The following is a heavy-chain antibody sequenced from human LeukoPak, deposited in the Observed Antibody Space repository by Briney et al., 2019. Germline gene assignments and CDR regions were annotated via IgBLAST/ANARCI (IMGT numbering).Heavy chain of an antibody. Sequence: PGGSLRLSCVASGFTFSSYAMTWVRQAPGKGLEWISVISASGSTYYADSVKGRFTISRDDSKNTLNLQMNSLRAEDTAVYYCAKLSGWNSNWYLDLWGRGTLVTVSS. V-gene: IGHV3-23*01. J-gene: IGHJ2*01. CDR2: ISASGST. D-gene: IGHD6-19*01. CDR3: AKLSGWNSNWYLDL. CDR1: GFTFSSYA.